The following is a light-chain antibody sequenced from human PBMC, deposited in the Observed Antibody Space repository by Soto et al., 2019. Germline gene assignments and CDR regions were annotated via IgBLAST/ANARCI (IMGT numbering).Light chain of an antibody. CDR2: DAS. Sequence: EIVLTQSPATLSLSPGERATLSCRASQSVSSKLAWYQQKPGQAPRLLIYDASNRATGIPARFSGSGSETDFTLTISSLEPEDFAVYYCQQRSNWPRTFGQGTKLEIK. V-gene: IGKV3-11*01. CDR3: QQRSNWPRT. J-gene: IGKJ2*02. CDR1: QSVSSK.